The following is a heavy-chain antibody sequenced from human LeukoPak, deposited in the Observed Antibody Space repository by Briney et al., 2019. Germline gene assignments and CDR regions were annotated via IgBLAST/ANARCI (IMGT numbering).Heavy chain of an antibody. CDR3: ARSKGGATSHDY. J-gene: IGHJ4*02. CDR1: GGSISSGSYY. CDR2: IYYSGST. V-gene: IGHV4-39*07. D-gene: IGHD1-26*01. Sequence: SETLSLTCTVSGGSISSGSYYWSWIRQPPGKGLEWIGSIYYSGSTYYNPSLKSRVTISVDTSKNQFSLKLSSVTAADTAVYYCARSKGGATSHDYWGQGTLVTVSS.